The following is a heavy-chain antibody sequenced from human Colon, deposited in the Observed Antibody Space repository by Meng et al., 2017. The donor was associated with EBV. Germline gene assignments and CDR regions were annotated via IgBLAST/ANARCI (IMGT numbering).Heavy chain of an antibody. CDR3: ARGPYCGGDCYWFDP. J-gene: IGHJ5*02. CDR2: IYHGGTT. V-gene: IGHV4-30-2*01. D-gene: IGHD2-21*02. Sequence: HLHLHESHSGLVQPSQSLSLTCAVSGDSISSGDYSWSWIRQPPGQGLEWIGYIYHGGTTYNTSLKSRVTISVDNSKNQFSLRLTSVTAADTAVYYCARGPYCGGDCYWFDPWGQGTLVTVSS. CDR1: GDSISSGDYS.